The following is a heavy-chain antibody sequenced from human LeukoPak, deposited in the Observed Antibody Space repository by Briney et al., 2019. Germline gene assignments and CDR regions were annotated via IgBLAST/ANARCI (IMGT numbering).Heavy chain of an antibody. D-gene: IGHD5-18*01. CDR3: ATLGYSYGTDY. V-gene: IGHV4-61*02. CDR1: GDSISSGNYY. J-gene: IGHJ4*02. CDR2: IYTSGST. Sequence: SETLSLTCTVSGDSISSGNYYWTWIRQPAGKGLEWIGRIYTSGSTNYNPSLKSRVTISVDTSKNQFSPKLSSVTAADTAVYYCATLGYSYGTDYWGQGTLVTVSS.